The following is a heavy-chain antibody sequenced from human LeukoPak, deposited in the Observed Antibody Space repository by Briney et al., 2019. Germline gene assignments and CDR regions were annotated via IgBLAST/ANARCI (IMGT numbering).Heavy chain of an antibody. CDR3: AKGPPGYSGYDSYFDY. Sequence: GGSLRLSCAASGFTVSSIYMSWVRQAPGKGLEWVSIIYRGGSTYYADSVKGRFAVSRDNAKNSLYLQMNSLRAEDTALYYCAKGPPGYSGYDSYFDYWGQGTLVTVSS. CDR1: GFTVSSIY. V-gene: IGHV3-53*05. D-gene: IGHD5-12*01. J-gene: IGHJ4*02. CDR2: IYRGGST.